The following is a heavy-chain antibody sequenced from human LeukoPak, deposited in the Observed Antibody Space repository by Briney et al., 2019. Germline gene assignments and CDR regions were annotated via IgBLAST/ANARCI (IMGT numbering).Heavy chain of an antibody. D-gene: IGHD2-21*01. Sequence: SETLSLTCAVYGGSFSGYYWSWIRQPPGKGLEWIGEINRSGSTYYNPSLKRRVTISVDTSKNQFSLKLSSVTAADTAVYYCASLARRLWGFDPWGQGTLVTVSS. J-gene: IGHJ5*02. V-gene: IGHV4-34*01. CDR3: ASLARRLWGFDP. CDR1: GGSFSGYY. CDR2: INRSGST.